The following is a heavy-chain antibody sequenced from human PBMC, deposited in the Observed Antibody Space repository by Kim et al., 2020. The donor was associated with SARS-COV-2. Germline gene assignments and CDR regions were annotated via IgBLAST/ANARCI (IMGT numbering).Heavy chain of an antibody. CDR2: ISYDGGNK. J-gene: IGHJ6*02. CDR1: GFTFSSYG. V-gene: IGHV3-30*18. D-gene: IGHD3-10*01. CDR3: AKVSTGDVTMVRGVKGYGMDV. Sequence: GGSLRLSCAASGFTFSSYGMHWVRQAPGKGLDWVAVISYDGGNKYYADSVKGRFTISRDNSKNTLYLQMNSLRAEDTAVYYCAKVSTGDVTMVRGVKGYGMDVWGQGTTVTVSS.